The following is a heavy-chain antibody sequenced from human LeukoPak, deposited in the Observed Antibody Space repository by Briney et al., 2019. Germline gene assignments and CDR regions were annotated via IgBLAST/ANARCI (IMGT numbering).Heavy chain of an antibody. V-gene: IGHV3-48*01. D-gene: IGHD3-10*01. J-gene: IGHJ3*02. CDR3: ARVDVDGSGSYYLDAFDI. Sequence: GGSLRLSCAASGFTFSSYSMNWVRQAPGKGLEWVSYISSSSSTIYYADSVKGRFTISRDNAKNSLYLQMNSLRAEDTAAYYCARVDVDGSGSYYLDAFDIWGQGTMVTVSS. CDR1: GFTFSSYS. CDR2: ISSSSSTI.